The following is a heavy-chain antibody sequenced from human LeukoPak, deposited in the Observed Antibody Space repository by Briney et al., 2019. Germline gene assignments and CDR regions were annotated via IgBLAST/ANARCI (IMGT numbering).Heavy chain of an antibody. CDR1: GFTFSSYS. V-gene: IGHV3-21*01. CDR2: ISSSSSYI. J-gene: IGHJ4*02. D-gene: IGHD3-16*02. Sequence: GGSLRLSCAASGFTFSSYSMNWVRQAPGKGLEWVSSISSSSSYIYYADSVKGRFTISRDNAKNSLYLQMNSLRAEDTAVYYCARVLGGVIVKPNDYWGQGTLVTVPS. CDR3: ARVLGGVIVKPNDY.